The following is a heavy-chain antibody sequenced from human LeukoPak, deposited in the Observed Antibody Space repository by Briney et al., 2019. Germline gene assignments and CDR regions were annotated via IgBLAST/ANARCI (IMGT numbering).Heavy chain of an antibody. D-gene: IGHD3-10*01. CDR2: INPNSGGT. CDR1: GYTFTGYY. CDR3: ARDRFGELSYFDY. Sequence: ASVKVSCKASGYTFTGYYIHWVRQAPGQGLEWMGSINPNSGGTNYAQKFQGRVTMTRDTSISTAYMELSRLRSDDTAVYYCARDRFGELSYFDYWGQGTLVTVSS. J-gene: IGHJ4*02. V-gene: IGHV1-2*02.